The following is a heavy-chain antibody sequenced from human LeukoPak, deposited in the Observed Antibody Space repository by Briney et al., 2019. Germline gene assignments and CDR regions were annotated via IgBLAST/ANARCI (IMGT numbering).Heavy chain of an antibody. V-gene: IGHV1-18*01. J-gene: IGHJ4*02. Sequence: ASVKVSCKASGYTFTSYDINWVRQATGQGLEWMGWISTYNGNTNYAQKLQGRVTMTTDTSTSTAYMELRSLRSDDTAVYYCARDPPTDYWGQGTLVTVSS. CDR2: ISTYNGNT. CDR3: ARDPPTDY. CDR1: GYTFTSYD.